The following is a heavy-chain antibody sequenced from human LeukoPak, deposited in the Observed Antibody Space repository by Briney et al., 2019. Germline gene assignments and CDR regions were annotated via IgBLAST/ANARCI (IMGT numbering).Heavy chain of an antibody. J-gene: IGHJ5*02. Sequence: ASVKVSCKASGYTFTGYYMHWVRQAPGQGLEWMGWINPNSGGTSYAQKFQGRVTMTRDTSISTAYMELSRLRSDDTAVYYCARSLWFGELCWFDPWGQGTLVTVSS. CDR3: ARSLWFGELCWFDP. CDR2: INPNSGGT. V-gene: IGHV1-2*02. D-gene: IGHD3-10*01. CDR1: GYTFTGYY.